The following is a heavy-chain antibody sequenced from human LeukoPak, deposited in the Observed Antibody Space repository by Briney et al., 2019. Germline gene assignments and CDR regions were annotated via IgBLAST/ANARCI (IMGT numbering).Heavy chain of an antibody. J-gene: IGHJ4*02. Sequence: GASVKFSCKASGYTFINYYMHWVRQAPGQGLEWMGWISAYNGNTNYAQKLQGRVTMTTDTSTSTAYMELRSLRSDDTAVYFCARDVKSAGTMVRGVRDYWGQGTLVTVSS. CDR1: GYTFINYY. CDR3: ARDVKSAGTMVRGVRDY. D-gene: IGHD3-10*01. V-gene: IGHV1-18*04. CDR2: ISAYNGNT.